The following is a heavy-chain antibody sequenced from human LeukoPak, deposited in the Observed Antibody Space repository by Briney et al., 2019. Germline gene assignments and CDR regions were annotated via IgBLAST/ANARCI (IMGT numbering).Heavy chain of an antibody. D-gene: IGHD2-15*01. CDR3: VREIAGLTYFDY. CDR2: IYHSGST. Sequence: SETLSLTCTVSGYSISSGYYWGWIRQPPGKGLEWIASIYHSGSTYYNPSLKSRVTISVDTSKNQFSLKLRSVTAADTAVYYCVREIAGLTYFDYWGQGTLVTVSS. CDR1: GYSISSGYY. J-gene: IGHJ4*02. V-gene: IGHV4-38-2*02.